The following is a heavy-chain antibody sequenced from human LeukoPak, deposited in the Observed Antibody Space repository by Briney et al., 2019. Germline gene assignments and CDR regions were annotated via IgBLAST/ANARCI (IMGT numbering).Heavy chain of an antibody. D-gene: IGHD7-27*01. Sequence: GASVKVSCKASGYTFTGYYMHWVRQAPGQGLEWIGRINPNSGGTNYAQKFQGRVTMTRDTSISTAYMELSRLRSDDTAVYYCARVVNWGSGPFDYWGQGTLVTVSS. CDR1: GYTFTGYY. J-gene: IGHJ4*02. V-gene: IGHV1-2*06. CDR3: ARVVNWGSGPFDY. CDR2: INPNSGGT.